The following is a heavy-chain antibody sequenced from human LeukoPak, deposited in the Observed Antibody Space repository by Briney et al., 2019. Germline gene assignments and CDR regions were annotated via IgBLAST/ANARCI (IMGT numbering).Heavy chain of an antibody. CDR1: GGSFCRYY. CDR2: IDHRGDT. CDR3: ARGATISETGYFDF. V-gene: IGHV4-34*01. D-gene: IGHD5-24*01. Sequence: PSETLSLTCAVYGGSFCRYYWSWIRQSPGKGLEWIAEIDHRGDTNYNPSVKSRVTISVDTSKHQFSLKVRSLSAADTAVYYCARGATISETGYFDFWGQGTLVTVSS. J-gene: IGHJ4*03.